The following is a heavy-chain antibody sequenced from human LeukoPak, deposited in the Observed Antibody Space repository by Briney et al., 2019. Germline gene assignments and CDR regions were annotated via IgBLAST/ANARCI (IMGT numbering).Heavy chain of an antibody. Sequence: GGSLRLSCAASGFTFINAWMSWVRQAPGKGLEWVGRIKSKNDGGTTDYAAPVKGRLTISRDDSKNTLYLQMNSLKTEDTAVYYCTTDEGDYYDSSWGFDYWGQGTLVTVSS. D-gene: IGHD3-22*01. J-gene: IGHJ4*02. CDR2: IKSKNDGGTT. CDR1: GFTFINAW. V-gene: IGHV3-15*01. CDR3: TTDEGDYYDSSWGFDY.